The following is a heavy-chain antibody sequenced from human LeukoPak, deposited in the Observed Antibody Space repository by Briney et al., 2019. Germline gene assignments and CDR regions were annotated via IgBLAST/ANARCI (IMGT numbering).Heavy chain of an antibody. CDR1: GGSISSSSYY. V-gene: IGHV4-39*07. CDR3: ARDATDY. CDR2: IYYSGST. J-gene: IGHJ4*02. Sequence: SETLSLTCTVSGGSISSSSYYWGWIRQPPGKGLEWIGSIYYSGSTYYNPSLKSRVTISVDTSKNQFSLKLSSVTAADTAVYYCARDATDYWGQGTLVTVSS.